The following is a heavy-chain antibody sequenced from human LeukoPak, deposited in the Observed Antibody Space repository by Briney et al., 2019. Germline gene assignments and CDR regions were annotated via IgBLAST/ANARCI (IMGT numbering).Heavy chain of an antibody. Sequence: SETLSLTCTVSGGSISTSYWSWLRQSPGKGLEWIGYIYYSGSTNYNPSLKSRVTISVDTSKNQFSLKLSSVTAADTAVYYCAREGYGDFNDAFGIWGQGTMVTVSS. CDR2: IYYSGST. J-gene: IGHJ3*02. D-gene: IGHD4-17*01. CDR1: GGSISTSY. V-gene: IGHV4-59*01. CDR3: AREGYGDFNDAFGI.